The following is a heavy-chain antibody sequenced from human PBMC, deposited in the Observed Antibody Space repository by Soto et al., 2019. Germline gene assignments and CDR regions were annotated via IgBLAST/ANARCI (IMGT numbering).Heavy chain of an antibody. V-gene: IGHV4-34*01. CDR3: ARNGGSTWYYFDS. Sequence: SETLSLTCAVNGGSFTGFYGCWIRQSPGKGLEWIGEVSHRGSTNYNPSLKSRVTISIDTSKNQFSLKLNSVTAADTGMYYCARNGGSTWYYFDSWGQGTVVTVSS. CDR2: VSHRGST. J-gene: IGHJ4*02. CDR1: GGSFTGFY. D-gene: IGHD6-13*01.